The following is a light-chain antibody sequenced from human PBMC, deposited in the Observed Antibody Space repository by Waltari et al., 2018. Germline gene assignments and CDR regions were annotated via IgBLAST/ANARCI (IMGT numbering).Light chain of an antibody. CDR2: AAS. V-gene: IGKV1-39*01. CDR3: QQSYNNPRT. Sequence: DIQMTQSPSSLSASVGDRVTITCRASQSISNNLNWHQQKPGKAPRVLIYAASSLQTGVPSRFSGSGSGTDFTLTISSLQPEDFATYYCQQSYNNPRTFGQGTKVEI. J-gene: IGKJ1*01. CDR1: QSISNN.